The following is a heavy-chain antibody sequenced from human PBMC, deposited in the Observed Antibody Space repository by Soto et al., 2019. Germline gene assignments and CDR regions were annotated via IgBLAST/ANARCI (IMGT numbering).Heavy chain of an antibody. Sequence: SQTLSLTCAVYGGSFSGYYWSWIRQPPGKGLEWIGEINHSGSTNFNPSLKSRVTISVATSKNQFSLKLRSVTAADTAVYYFARRYESSGYYRVHAFDIWGQGTMVTVSS. V-gene: IGHV4-34*01. J-gene: IGHJ3*02. CDR3: ARRYESSGYYRVHAFDI. CDR2: INHSGST. CDR1: GGSFSGYY. D-gene: IGHD3-22*01.